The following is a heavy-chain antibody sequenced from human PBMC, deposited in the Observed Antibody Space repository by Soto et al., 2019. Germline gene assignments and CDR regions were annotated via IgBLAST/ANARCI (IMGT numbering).Heavy chain of an antibody. V-gene: IGHV3-30-3*01. CDR2: ISYDGSNK. J-gene: IGHJ6*04. D-gene: IGHD3-9*01. Sequence: GWSLKLSCAASGFTFSSYAMHLVRQAPGKGLEWVAVISYDGSNKYYADSVKGRFTISRDNSKNTLYLQMNSLRAEDTAVYYCARDVRYFDWSKAQGGMDVWGEGTTVTVSS. CDR1: GFTFSSYA. CDR3: ARDVRYFDWSKAQGGMDV.